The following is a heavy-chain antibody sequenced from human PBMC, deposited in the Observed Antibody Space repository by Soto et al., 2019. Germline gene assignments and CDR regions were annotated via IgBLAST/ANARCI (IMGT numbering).Heavy chain of an antibody. J-gene: IGHJ6*02. CDR1: GYTFTSYG. CDR2: IIPIFGTA. V-gene: IGHV1-69*13. Sequence: SVKVSCKASGYTFTSYGISWVRQAPGQGLEWMGGIIPIFGTANYAQKFQGRVTITADESTSTAYMELSSLRSEDTAVYYCARGRARIAAAAYSGRYYYYYGMDVWGQGTTVTVSS. CDR3: ARGRARIAAAAYSGRYYYYYGMDV. D-gene: IGHD6-13*01.